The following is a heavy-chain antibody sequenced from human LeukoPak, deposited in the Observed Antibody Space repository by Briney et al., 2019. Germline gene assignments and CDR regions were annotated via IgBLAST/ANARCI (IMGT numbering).Heavy chain of an antibody. J-gene: IGHJ6*03. Sequence: ASVTVSYKASGYTFTSYGISWVRQAPGQGLEWMGWISAYNGNTNYAQRLQGRVTMTTDTSTSTAYMELRSLRSDDTAVYYRARASLAYYYYMDVWGKGTTVSVSS. CDR3: ARASLAYYYYMDV. D-gene: IGHD3-3*02. CDR2: ISAYNGNT. V-gene: IGHV1-18*01. CDR1: GYTFTSYG.